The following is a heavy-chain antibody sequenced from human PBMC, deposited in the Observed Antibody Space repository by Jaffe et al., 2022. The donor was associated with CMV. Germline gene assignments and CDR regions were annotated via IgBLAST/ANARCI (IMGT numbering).Heavy chain of an antibody. CDR1: GFTFSSYG. Sequence: QVQLVESGGGVVQPGRSLRLSCAASGFTFSSYGMHWVRQAPGKGLEWVAVIWYDGSNKYYADSVKGRFTISRDNSKNTLYLQMNSLRAEDTAVYYCARWPLHPALNYYYYGMDVWGQGTTVTVSS. V-gene: IGHV3-33*01. CDR2: IWYDGSNK. CDR3: ARWPLHPALNYYYYGMDV. D-gene: IGHD3-16*02. J-gene: IGHJ6*02.